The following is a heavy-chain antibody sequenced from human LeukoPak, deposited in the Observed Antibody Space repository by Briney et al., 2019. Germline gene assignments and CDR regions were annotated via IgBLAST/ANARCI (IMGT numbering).Heavy chain of an antibody. V-gene: IGHV4-59*08. CDR2: IYYTGGT. J-gene: IGHJ4*02. D-gene: IGHD6-19*01. Sequence: SETLSLTCTVSGGSIGSDYWTWIRQPPGKGLEYIGYIYYTGGTNYNPSLKNRVTISVDTSKNQFSLKLSSVTAADTAVYFCAKYGNSGWVIDNWGQGTLVTVSS. CDR1: GGSIGSDY. CDR3: AKYGNSGWVIDN.